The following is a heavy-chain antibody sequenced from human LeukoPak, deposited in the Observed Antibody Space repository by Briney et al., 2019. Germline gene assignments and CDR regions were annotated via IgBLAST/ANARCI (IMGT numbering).Heavy chain of an antibody. V-gene: IGHV1-2*02. J-gene: IGHJ5*02. D-gene: IGHD1-1*01. CDR2: INPNSGGT. Sequence: ASVKVSCKASGYTFTDYYIHWVRQAPGQGLEWMGRINPNSGGTKYAQKFQGRVTMTRDTSIGTAYMELTGLTSDDTAVYYCAREGTTGTTDWFDPWGQGTLVTVSS. CDR3: AREGTTGTTDWFDP. CDR1: GYTFTDYY.